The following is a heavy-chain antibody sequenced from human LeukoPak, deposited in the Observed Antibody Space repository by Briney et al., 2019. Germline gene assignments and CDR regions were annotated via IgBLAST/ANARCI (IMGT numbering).Heavy chain of an antibody. V-gene: IGHV4-30-4*01. CDR1: GGSISSGDYY. CDR3: AREKNGYNGHFDY. J-gene: IGHJ4*02. Sequence: SETLSLTCPVSGGSISSGDYYWSWVRQPPGKGLEWIGYIYYSGSTYYNPSLKSRVTISVDTSKNQFSPKLSTVTAADTAVYSCAREKNGYNGHFDYWGQGTLVTVSS. D-gene: IGHD5-24*01. CDR2: IYYSGST.